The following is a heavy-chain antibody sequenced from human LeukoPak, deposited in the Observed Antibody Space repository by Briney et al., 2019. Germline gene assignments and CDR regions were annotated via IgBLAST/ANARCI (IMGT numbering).Heavy chain of an antibody. V-gene: IGHV4-31*01. D-gene: IGHD4-17*01. Sequence: SQTLSLTCIVSGGSISSGGYYWSWIRQHPGKGLEWIGYIYHSGSTYYNPSLRSQVTISVDTSKNQFSLKLSSVTAADTAVYYCARILYGDYRFDFWGQGILVTVSS. CDR1: GGSISSGGYY. CDR3: ARILYGDYRFDF. J-gene: IGHJ4*02. CDR2: IYHSGST.